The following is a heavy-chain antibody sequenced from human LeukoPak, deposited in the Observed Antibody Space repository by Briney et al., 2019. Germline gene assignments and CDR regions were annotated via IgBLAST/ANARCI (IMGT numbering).Heavy chain of an antibody. J-gene: IGHJ4*02. CDR3: AKAYDSSGYMWLY. D-gene: IGHD3-22*01. CDR1: GFSFSRYW. Sequence: GSLRLSCVAFGFSFSRYWMSWVRQAPGKGLEWVANIKEDGSEQYYADSLKGRFTISRDNSKNTLYLQMNSLRAEDTAVYYCAKAYDSSGYMWLYWGQGTLVTVSS. CDR2: IKEDGSEQ. V-gene: IGHV3-7*03.